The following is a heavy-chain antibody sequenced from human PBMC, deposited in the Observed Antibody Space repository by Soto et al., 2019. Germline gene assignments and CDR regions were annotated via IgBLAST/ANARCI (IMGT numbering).Heavy chain of an antibody. CDR2: ISRGGIST. Sequence: GGSLSLSCAASGFPFSSYRMNWVRQAPGKGLEWVSYISRGGISTYYADSVKGRFTISRDNAKNLLYLQMNSLRDEDTAVYYCARMFGDNYGMDVWGQGTTVTVSS. J-gene: IGHJ6*02. CDR3: ARMFGDNYGMDV. D-gene: IGHD3-10*02. V-gene: IGHV3-48*02. CDR1: GFPFSSYR.